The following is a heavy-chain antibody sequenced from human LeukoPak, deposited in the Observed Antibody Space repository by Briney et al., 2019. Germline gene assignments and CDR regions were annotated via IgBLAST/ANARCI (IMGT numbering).Heavy chain of an antibody. Sequence: GGSLRLSCAASGLTFSNSYMCWVRQAPGKGLEWVAGSNPDGSVRYYIDSVKGRFTISRGNVENSLYLQMNNLRVEDTAVYFCVRDPSYGAIDYWGQGTLVTVSS. V-gene: IGHV3-7*01. CDR3: VRDPSYGAIDY. J-gene: IGHJ4*02. CDR2: SNPDGSVR. D-gene: IGHD4-17*01. CDR1: GLTFSNSY.